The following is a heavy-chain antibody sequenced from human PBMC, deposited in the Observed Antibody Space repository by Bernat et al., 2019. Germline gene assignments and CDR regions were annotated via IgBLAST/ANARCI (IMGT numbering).Heavy chain of an antibody. J-gene: IGHJ4*02. Sequence: QLQLQESGPGLVKPSETLSLTCTVSGGSISSSSYYWGWIRQPPGKGLEWIGSIYYSGTTYYNPSLKSRVTISVDTSKNQFSLKLTSVTAADTAVYYCARNRGLAVAGDYWGQGTLVTVSS. CDR3: ARNRGLAVAGDY. D-gene: IGHD6-19*01. CDR2: IYYSGTT. V-gene: IGHV4-39*01. CDR1: GGSISSSSYY.